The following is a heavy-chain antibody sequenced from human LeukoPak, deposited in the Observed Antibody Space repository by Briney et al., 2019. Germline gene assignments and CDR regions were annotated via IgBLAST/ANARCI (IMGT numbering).Heavy chain of an antibody. D-gene: IGHD6-13*01. V-gene: IGHV3-30*02. Sequence: GRSLRLSCAASGFTFSSYGMHWVRQAPGKGLEWVAFIRYDGSNKYYADSVKGRFTISRDNSKNTLYLQMNSLRAEDTAVYYCAKSRGSSWLFDYWGQGTLVTVSS. J-gene: IGHJ4*02. CDR3: AKSRGSSWLFDY. CDR2: IRYDGSNK. CDR1: GFTFSSYG.